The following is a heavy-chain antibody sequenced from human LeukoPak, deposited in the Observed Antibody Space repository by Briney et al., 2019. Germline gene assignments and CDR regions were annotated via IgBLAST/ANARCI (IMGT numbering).Heavy chain of an antibody. Sequence: GGSLRLSCAASGFTFCSFTMSWVRPGPGQGLEWGSAIYDSSGSTYYTDSVRGPFTTSRDNSKNTLDLQMNSLRDEDTAVYYCAKDWMADHYDFWSGYSRPGYYYYYMDVWGKGTTVTVSS. J-gene: IGHJ6*03. CDR3: AKDWMADHYDFWSGYSRPGYYYYYMDV. CDR2: IYDSSGST. D-gene: IGHD3-3*01. CDR1: GFTFCSFT. V-gene: IGHV3-23*01.